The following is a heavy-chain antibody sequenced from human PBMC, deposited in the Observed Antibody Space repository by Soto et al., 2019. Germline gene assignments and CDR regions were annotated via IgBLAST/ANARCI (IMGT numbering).Heavy chain of an antibody. CDR1: GYTFSSYG. CDR3: ARCDFGDYVPPLDP. V-gene: IGHV1-18*01. Sequence: QVHLMQSGAEVKSPGASVRVSCKASGYTFSSYGVSWVRQAPGQGLEFMGWISAYNGHTNYAQKSQGRVTMTTDTSTSTAYMDLRGLRSPDTAVYFCARCDFGDYVPPLDPGGQGTLVPVPA. CDR2: ISAYNGHT. D-gene: IGHD4-17*01. J-gene: IGHJ5*02.